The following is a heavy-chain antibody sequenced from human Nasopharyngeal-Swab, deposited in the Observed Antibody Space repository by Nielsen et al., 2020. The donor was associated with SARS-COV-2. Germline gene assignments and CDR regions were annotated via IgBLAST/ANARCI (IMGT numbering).Heavy chain of an antibody. CDR3: AREEITIFGVVTIRGDGDYYYGMDV. CDR2: INPNSGGT. D-gene: IGHD3-3*01. CDR1: GYTFTGYY. J-gene: IGHJ6*02. V-gene: IGHV1-2*02. Sequence: ASVKVSCKASGYTFTGYYMHWVRQAPGQGLEWMGWINPNSGGTNYAQKFQGRVTMTRDTSISTAYMELSRLRSDDTAVYYCAREEITIFGVVTIRGDGDYYYGMDVWGQGTTVTVSS.